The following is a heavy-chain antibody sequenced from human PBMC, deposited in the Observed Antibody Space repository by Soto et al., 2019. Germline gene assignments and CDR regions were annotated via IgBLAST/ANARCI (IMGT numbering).Heavy chain of an antibody. CDR2: IYHSGST. V-gene: IGHV4-30-2*01. CDR1: GGSISSGGYS. Sequence: PSETLSLTCAVSGGSISSGGYSWSWIRQPPGKGLEWIAYIYHSGSTYYNPSLKSRVTISVDRSKNQFSLKLSSVTAADTAVYYCARTIGYCSGGSCYNWFDPWGQETLVTVAS. D-gene: IGHD2-15*01. CDR3: ARTIGYCSGGSCYNWFDP. J-gene: IGHJ5*02.